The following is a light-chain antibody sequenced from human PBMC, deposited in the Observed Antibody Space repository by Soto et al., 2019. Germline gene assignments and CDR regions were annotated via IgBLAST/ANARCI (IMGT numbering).Light chain of an antibody. V-gene: IGKV1-8*01. J-gene: IGKJ1*01. CDR1: QGISSY. CDR3: QQYYSYPPT. Sequence: AIRMTRSPSSLSASTGDRVTITCRASQGISSYLAWYQQKPGKAPKLLIYAASTLQSGVPSRFSGSGSGTDFTLTISCLQSEDFATYYCQQYYSYPPTFGKGTKV. CDR2: AAS.